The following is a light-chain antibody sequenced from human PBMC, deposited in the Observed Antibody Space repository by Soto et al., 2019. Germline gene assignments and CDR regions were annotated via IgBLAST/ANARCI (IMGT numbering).Light chain of an antibody. CDR2: RDY. CDR1: SSNIGSNY. V-gene: IGLV1-47*01. Sequence: QSVLTQPPSASGTPGQRVTISCSGSSSNIGSNYVYWYQQLPGTAPKLLIYRDYQRPSGGPDRFSGSKSGTSASLAISGLRSEDEGDYYCAAWDDSLSGVVFGGGTKVTVL. J-gene: IGLJ2*01. CDR3: AAWDDSLSGVV.